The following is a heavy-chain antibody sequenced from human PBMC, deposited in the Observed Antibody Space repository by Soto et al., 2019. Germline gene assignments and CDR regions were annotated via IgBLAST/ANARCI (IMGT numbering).Heavy chain of an antibody. V-gene: IGHV3-72*01. CDR3: TRIAYNYGPGDY. D-gene: IGHD2-21*01. CDR1: GFTFSDHY. CDR2: SRNKANSFST. J-gene: IGHJ4*02. Sequence: GGSMRLSFEVSGFTFSDHYMDWVRQAPGKGLEWVGRSRNKANSFSTAYAPSVKGRFTISRNDSKSSLYLQMDSLKTDDTAVYYCTRIAYNYGPGDYWGQGTLVTVSS.